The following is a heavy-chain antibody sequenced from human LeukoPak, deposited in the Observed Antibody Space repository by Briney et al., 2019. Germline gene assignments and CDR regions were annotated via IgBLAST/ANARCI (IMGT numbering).Heavy chain of an antibody. J-gene: IGHJ5*02. Sequence: GGSLRLSCAASGFTFSSYGMHWVRQAPGKGLEWVAGIWYDGSNKYYADSVKGRFTISRDNSKNTLYLQMNSLRAEDTAVYYCARTYYYGSGSYPWFDPWGQGTLVTVSS. D-gene: IGHD3-10*01. CDR1: GFTFSSYG. CDR2: IWYDGSNK. CDR3: ARTYYYGSGSYPWFDP. V-gene: IGHV3-33*01.